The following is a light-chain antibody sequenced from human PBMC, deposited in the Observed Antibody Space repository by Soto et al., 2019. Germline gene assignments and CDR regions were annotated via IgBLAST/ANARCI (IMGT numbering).Light chain of an antibody. V-gene: IGKV1-12*01. Sequence: DIQMTQSPSSLSASEGDRVTITCRASQDINTWLAWYQQKPGKAPELLIYAASSLQGGVPSRFIGSGSGTDFTLTISSLQPDDIATYECQQTDSFPRTFGQGTKVAIK. CDR2: AAS. CDR1: QDINTW. J-gene: IGKJ1*01. CDR3: QQTDSFPRT.